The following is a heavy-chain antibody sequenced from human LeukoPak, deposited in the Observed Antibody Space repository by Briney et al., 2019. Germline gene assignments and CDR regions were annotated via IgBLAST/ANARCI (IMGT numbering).Heavy chain of an antibody. CDR2: IYYSGST. V-gene: IGHV4-59*01. CDR3: ARGGEYYYDSSGYYSLRFVD. CDR1: GGSISSYY. Sequence: PSETLSLTCTVSGGSISSYYRSWIRQPPGKGLEWIGYIYYSGSTNYNPSLKSRVTISVDTSKNQFSLKLSSVTAADTAVYYCARGGEYYYDSSGYYSLRFVDWGQGTLVTVSS. D-gene: IGHD3-22*01. J-gene: IGHJ4*02.